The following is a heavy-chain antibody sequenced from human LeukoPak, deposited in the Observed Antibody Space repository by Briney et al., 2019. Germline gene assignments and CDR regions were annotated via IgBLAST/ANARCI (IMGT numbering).Heavy chain of an antibody. J-gene: IGHJ4*02. D-gene: IGHD5-18*01. Sequence: QPGGSLRLSCAASGLTLSGYWMHWVHQAPGKGLVWVSRINGDASSTSYADSVKGRFTISRDNAKSTLYLQMNSLRVEDTAVYYCARARGNTYGYFEYWGQGTLVTVSS. CDR1: GLTLSGYW. CDR3: ARARGNTYGYFEY. CDR2: INGDASST. V-gene: IGHV3-74*01.